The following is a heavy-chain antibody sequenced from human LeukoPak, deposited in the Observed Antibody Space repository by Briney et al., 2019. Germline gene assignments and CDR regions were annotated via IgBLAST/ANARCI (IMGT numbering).Heavy chain of an antibody. CDR1: GYTFSNYW. CDR2: IFPGDSDR. V-gene: IGHV5-51*01. D-gene: IGHD2-2*01. CDR3: ARGIESSYSYFDY. Sequence: GESLKISCRGSGYTFSNYWIGWVRQMPGKGLEWMAIIFPGDSDRRYSPSFQGQVTISADKSISTAYLQWSSLKASDTAKYYCARGIESSYSYFDYWGQGTLVTVSS. J-gene: IGHJ4*02.